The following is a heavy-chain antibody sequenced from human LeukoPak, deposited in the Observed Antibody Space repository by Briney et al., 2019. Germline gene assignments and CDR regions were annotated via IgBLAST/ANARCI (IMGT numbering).Heavy chain of an antibody. J-gene: IGHJ4*02. CDR1: GFTFSSYA. V-gene: IGHV3-21*01. Sequence: GGSLRLSCAASGFTFSSYAMSWVRQAPGKGLEWVSSISSSSSYIYYADSVKGRFTISRDNAKNTLYLQMNSLRAEDTAVYYCARVEGYYYDSSGYYPDYWGQGTLVTVSS. CDR2: ISSSSSYI. D-gene: IGHD3-22*01. CDR3: ARVEGYYYDSSGYYPDY.